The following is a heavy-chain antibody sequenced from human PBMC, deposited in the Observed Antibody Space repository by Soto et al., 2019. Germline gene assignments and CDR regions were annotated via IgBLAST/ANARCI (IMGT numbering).Heavy chain of an antibody. CDR2: VSGYNGIT. Sequence: ASGKVSCKATCYSFTSHGFSWVRQAPGQGLEWMAWVSGYNGITDIPQKFQGRVTLTIEPTTNTAYMELRSLRSDDTAVYFCARDSSTSSIWFHPWGQGTRVTVSS. V-gene: IGHV1-18*04. CDR1: CYSFTSHG. J-gene: IGHJ5*02. D-gene: IGHD2-2*01. CDR3: ARDSSTSSIWFHP.